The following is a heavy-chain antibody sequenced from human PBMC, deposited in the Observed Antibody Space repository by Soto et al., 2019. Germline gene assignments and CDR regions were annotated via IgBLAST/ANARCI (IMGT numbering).Heavy chain of an antibody. CDR3: ARDYHYCSSTRCYRFEQYYGMAV. V-gene: IGHV3-48*02. Sequence: LRLSCAASGFTFSSYSMNWVRQAPGKGLEWVSYISSSSSTIYYADSVKGRFTISRDNAKNSLYLQMNSLRDEDTAVYYCARDYHYCSSTRCYRFEQYYGMAVRGQGTTVTVAS. CDR2: ISSSSSTI. D-gene: IGHD2-2*01. CDR1: GFTFSSYS. J-gene: IGHJ6*02.